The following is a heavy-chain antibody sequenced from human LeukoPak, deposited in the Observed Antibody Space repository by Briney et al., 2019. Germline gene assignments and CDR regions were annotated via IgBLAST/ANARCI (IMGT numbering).Heavy chain of an antibody. CDR1: GFTFSSYW. CDR2: INSDGSST. D-gene: IGHD2-21*01. J-gene: IGHJ4*02. Sequence: GGSLRLSCAASGFTFSSYWMHWVRQAPGKGLVWVSRINSDGSSTSYADSVKGRFTISRDNAKNTLYLQMNSLRAEDTAVYYCAREGDGSRYYFDYWGQGILVTVSS. CDR3: AREGDGSRYYFDY. V-gene: IGHV3-74*01.